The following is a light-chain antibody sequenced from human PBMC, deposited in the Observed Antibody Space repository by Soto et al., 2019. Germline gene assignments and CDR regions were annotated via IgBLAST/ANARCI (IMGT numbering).Light chain of an antibody. CDR2: GAS. CDR1: QSVSNTF. J-gene: IGKJ3*01. V-gene: IGKV3-20*01. Sequence: EIVLTQSPGTLPLSPGERATLSCRASQSVSNTFLAWYQHQPGQAPRLLIYGASGRATGIPDRFTGGGSGADFTLSINELEPEELAVYYGQQYGSSPTTFGPGTKVDI. CDR3: QQYGSSPTT.